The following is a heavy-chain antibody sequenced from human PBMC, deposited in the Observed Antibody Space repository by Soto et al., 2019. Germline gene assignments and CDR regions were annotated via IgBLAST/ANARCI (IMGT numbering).Heavy chain of an antibody. D-gene: IGHD3-3*02. CDR2: IYSGGST. CDR3: ASYLLDRLSHRSRYGMDV. CDR1: GFTVSSNY. Sequence: SLRLSCAASGFTVSSNYMSWVRQAPGKGLEWVSVIYSGGSTYYADSVKGRFTISRHNSKNTLYLQMNSLRAEDTAVYYCASYLLDRLSHRSRYGMDVWGQGTTVTVSS. V-gene: IGHV3-53*04. J-gene: IGHJ6*02.